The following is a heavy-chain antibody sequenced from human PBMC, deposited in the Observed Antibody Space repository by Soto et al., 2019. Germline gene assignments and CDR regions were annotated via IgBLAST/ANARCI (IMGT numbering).Heavy chain of an antibody. J-gene: IGHJ4*02. D-gene: IGHD1-26*01. Sequence: QVQLVESGGGVVQPGRSLRLSCAASGFTFSSYAMHWVRQAPGKGLEWVAVISYDGSNKYYADSVKGRFTSSRDNSKNTLYLQMNSLRAEDTAVYYCARGRGTFDYWGQGTLVTVSS. CDR2: ISYDGSNK. CDR1: GFTFSSYA. V-gene: IGHV3-30-3*01. CDR3: ARGRGTFDY.